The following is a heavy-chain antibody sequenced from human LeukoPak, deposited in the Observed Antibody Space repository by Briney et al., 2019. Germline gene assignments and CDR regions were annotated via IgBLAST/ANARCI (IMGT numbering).Heavy chain of an antibody. CDR3: ARRLEYSGSKGVFDY. Sequence: GGSLRLSCAASGLTVTSNYVTWVRQAPGRGLEWVAIIYSGGYTDYADSVKGRFTISRDNSKNTLYLQMNSLRAEDTAVYYCARRLEYSGSKGVFDYWGQGTLVTVSS. D-gene: IGHD1-26*01. CDR2: IYSGGYT. J-gene: IGHJ4*02. CDR1: GLTVTSNY. V-gene: IGHV3-66*01.